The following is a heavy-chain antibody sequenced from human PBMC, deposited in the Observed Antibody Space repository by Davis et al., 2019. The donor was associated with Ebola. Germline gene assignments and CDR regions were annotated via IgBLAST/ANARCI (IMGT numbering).Heavy chain of an antibody. D-gene: IGHD2/OR15-2a*01. CDR2: IKSKTDGGTT. CDR3: TTTGGLLDY. Sequence: GESLKISCAAFGFNFSNAWMSWVRQAPGKGLEWVGRIKSKTDGGTTDYAAPVKGRFTISRDDSKNTLYLQMNSLKTEDTAVYYCTTTGGLLDYWGQGTLVTVSS. CDR1: GFNFSNAW. V-gene: IGHV3-15*01. J-gene: IGHJ4*02.